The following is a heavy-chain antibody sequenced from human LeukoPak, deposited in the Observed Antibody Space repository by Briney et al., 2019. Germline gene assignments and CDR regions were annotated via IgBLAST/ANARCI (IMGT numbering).Heavy chain of an antibody. J-gene: IGHJ4*02. D-gene: IGHD1-26*01. V-gene: IGHV3-7*01. CDR1: GFTFSSYW. CDR3: ARDPIVGDTGGGDY. Sequence: AGSLRLSCAASGFTFSSYWMTWIRQAPGKGLEWVSNINGDGSIENYVHSVRGRFSIFRDNAKDALYLQMNSPRVDDTAIYYCARDPIVGDTGGGDYWGQGTLVTVSS. CDR2: INGDGSIE.